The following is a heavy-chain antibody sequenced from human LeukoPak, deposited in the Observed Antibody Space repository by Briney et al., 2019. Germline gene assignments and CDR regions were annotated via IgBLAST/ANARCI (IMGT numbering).Heavy chain of an antibody. Sequence: GVSLRLSCAASGFTFSTYWMSWVPQAPGKGREWVANVKEDGSDINYADSVRGRFTISRDNATNSLYLQMNSLRAEDTAVYYCARVRAAYYYGMDVWGRGTTVTVSS. J-gene: IGHJ6*02. CDR3: ARVRAAYYYGMDV. CDR1: GFTFSTYW. D-gene: IGHD3-10*01. V-gene: IGHV3-7*02. CDR2: VKEDGSDI.